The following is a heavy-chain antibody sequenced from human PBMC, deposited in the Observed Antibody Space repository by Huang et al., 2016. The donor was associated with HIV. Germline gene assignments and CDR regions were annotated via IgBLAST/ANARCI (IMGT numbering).Heavy chain of an antibody. CDR2: VAQEHGET. V-gene: IGHV1-24*01. D-gene: IGHD2-21*01. CDR1: GYTLTELS. Sequence: QVQLVQSGAEVKKPGASVNVSCKVSGYTLTELSIHWVRQAPGKGLEWMGGVAQEHGETNYAQNFQGRVTMTEDTSTDTAYMELNSLRSEDTAVYYCATGFDTYYDIWGQGTMVIASS. CDR3: ATGFDTYYDI. J-gene: IGHJ3*02.